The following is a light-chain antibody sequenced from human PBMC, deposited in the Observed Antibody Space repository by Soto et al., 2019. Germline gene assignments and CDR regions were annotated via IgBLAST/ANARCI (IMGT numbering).Light chain of an antibody. CDR2: AAS. V-gene: IGKV3-20*01. J-gene: IGKJ1*01. CDR3: QQYSESPRT. CDR1: QTVTSAY. Sequence: IVLTQAPGTLSLSPGERAALSVRASQTVTSAYMAWYQQKPGQAPNLLIYAASTRAVGIPDRFSASGSGTDFTLTISRLEPEDFAVYYCQQYSESPRTFGQGTKVDIK.